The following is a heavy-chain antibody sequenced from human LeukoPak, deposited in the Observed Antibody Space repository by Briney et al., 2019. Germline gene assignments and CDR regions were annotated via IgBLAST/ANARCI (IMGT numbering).Heavy chain of an antibody. J-gene: IGHJ4*02. CDR3: ATEPLRLLLGDTSTDY. V-gene: IGHV1-18*04. Sequence: ASVKVSCKASGYTFTSYGSSWVRQAPGPGLEWMGWISAYNGNTNYAQKFQGRVTMTTDTSTSTAYMELRSLRSDDTAVYYCATEPLRLLLGDTSTDYWGQGALVTVSS. CDR1: GYTFTSYG. D-gene: IGHD3-16*01. CDR2: ISAYNGNT.